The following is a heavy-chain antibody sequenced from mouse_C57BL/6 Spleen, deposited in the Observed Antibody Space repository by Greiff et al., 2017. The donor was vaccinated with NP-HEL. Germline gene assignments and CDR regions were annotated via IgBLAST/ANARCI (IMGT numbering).Heavy chain of an antibody. V-gene: IGHV1-61*01. CDR3: ARRYYYVDY. CDR2: IYPSDSET. Sequence: VQLQQPGAELVRPGSSVKLSCKASGYTFTSYWMDWVKQRPGQGLEWIGNIYPSDSETHYNQKFKDKATLTVDKSSSTAYMQLSSLTSEDSAVYYCARRYYYVDYWGQGTTLTVSS. CDR1: GYTFTSYW. J-gene: IGHJ2*01. D-gene: IGHD1-1*01.